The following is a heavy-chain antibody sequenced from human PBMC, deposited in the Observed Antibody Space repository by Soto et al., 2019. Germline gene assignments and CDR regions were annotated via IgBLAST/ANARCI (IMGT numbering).Heavy chain of an antibody. J-gene: IGHJ2*01. V-gene: IGHV3-23*01. D-gene: IGHD2-2*01. CDR3: AKVHCSSTCCFGNCYFDL. Sequence: GGSLRLSCAASGFTFSSYAMSWVRQAPGKGLEWVSAISGSGGSTYYADSVKGRFTISRDNSKNTLYLQMNSLRAEDTAVYYCAKVHCSSTCCFGNCYFDLWGRGTLVTVSS. CDR1: GFTFSSYA. CDR2: ISGSGGST.